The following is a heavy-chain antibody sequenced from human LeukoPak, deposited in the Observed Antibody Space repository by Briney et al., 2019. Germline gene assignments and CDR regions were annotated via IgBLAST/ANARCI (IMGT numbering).Heavy chain of an antibody. V-gene: IGHV4-59*08. CDR1: GGSHRCYL. Sequence: KPSETPSLTRIVSGGSHRCYLWGGMPDPPGEGLEGIGDIYYRGNTQYNPSPKSRDTISVDTSKKRFSLKLNSVTAADTAVYYCARSIPVAGFVSDYDYYGMDVWGQGTTVTVAS. D-gene: IGHD6-19*01. J-gene: IGHJ6*02. CDR3: ARSIPVAGFVSDYDYYGMDV. CDR2: IYYRGNT.